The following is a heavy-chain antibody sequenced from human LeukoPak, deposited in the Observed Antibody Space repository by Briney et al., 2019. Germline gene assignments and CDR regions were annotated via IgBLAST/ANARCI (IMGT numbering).Heavy chain of an antibody. CDR2: IKQDGSEK. CDR3: ARDGFGTGSN. Sequence: GGSLRLSCAASGLTFSNYWMDWVRQAPGKGLEWVANIKQDGSEKNYVDSVKGRFIISRDNAKNSLYLQMNTLRADDTAVYYCARDGFGTGSNWGQGTLATVSS. V-gene: IGHV3-7*03. J-gene: IGHJ4*02. CDR1: GLTFSNYW. D-gene: IGHD3-16*01.